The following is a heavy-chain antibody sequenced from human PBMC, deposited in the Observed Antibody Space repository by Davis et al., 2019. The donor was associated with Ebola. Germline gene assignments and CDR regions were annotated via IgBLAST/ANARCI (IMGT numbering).Heavy chain of an antibody. CDR1: GFTFSSYA. J-gene: IGHJ6*03. Sequence: GESLKISCAASGFTFSSYAMIWVRQAPGKGLEWLSALVLICGRPYYADSVKGRFTISRDNSKNTLYLQMNSLRAEDTAVYYCAKGSYCSSTSCYGYYYYYMDVWGKGTTVTVSS. V-gene: IGHV3-23*01. CDR3: AKGSYCSSTSCYGYYYYYMDV. CDR2: LVLICGRP. D-gene: IGHD2-2*01.